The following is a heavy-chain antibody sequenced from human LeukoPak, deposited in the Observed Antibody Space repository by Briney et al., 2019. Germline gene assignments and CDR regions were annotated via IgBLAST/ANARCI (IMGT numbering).Heavy chain of an antibody. CDR1: GFTFSSYA. Sequence: GGSLRLSCAASGFTFSSYAMNWVRQAPGKGLEWVSSISSSSSYIYYADSVKGRFTISRDNAKNSLYLQMNSLRAEDTAVYYCASLAAADVFDYWGQGTLVTVSS. CDR2: ISSSSSYI. J-gene: IGHJ4*02. V-gene: IGHV3-21*01. CDR3: ASLAAADVFDY. D-gene: IGHD6-13*01.